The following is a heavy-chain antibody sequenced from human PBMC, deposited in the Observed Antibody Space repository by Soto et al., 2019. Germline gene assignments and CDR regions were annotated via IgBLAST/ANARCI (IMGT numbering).Heavy chain of an antibody. J-gene: IGHJ3*02. D-gene: IGHD3-3*01. CDR1: GFTFSGSA. Sequence: GGSLRLSCAASGFTFSGSAMHWVRQASGKGLEWVGRIRSKANSYATAYAASVKGRFTISRDDSKNTAYLQMNSLKTEDTAVYYCAKDIYDFWTPMGAFDIWGQGTMVTVSS. V-gene: IGHV3-73*01. CDR3: AKDIYDFWTPMGAFDI. CDR2: IRSKANSYAT.